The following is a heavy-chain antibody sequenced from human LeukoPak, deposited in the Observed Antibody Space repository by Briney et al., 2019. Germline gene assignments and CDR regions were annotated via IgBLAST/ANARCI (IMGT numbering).Heavy chain of an antibody. CDR2: IYYSGST. CDR3: ARSYRRNWFAP. J-gene: IGHJ5*02. V-gene: IGHV4-59*01. D-gene: IGHD3-16*02. CDR1: GDSISSYY. Sequence: SETLSLTCTVSGDSISSYYWSWIRQPPGKGLHWIGYIYYSGSTNYNPSLKSRVTISVDTSKNQFSLNLSSVTAADTAVYYCARSYRRNWFAPWGRGTPVTVSS.